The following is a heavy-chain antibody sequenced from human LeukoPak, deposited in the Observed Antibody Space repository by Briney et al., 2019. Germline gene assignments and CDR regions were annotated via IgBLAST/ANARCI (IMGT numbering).Heavy chain of an antibody. V-gene: IGHV3-7*05. D-gene: IGHD1-1*01. J-gene: IGHJ5*02. Sequence: GGSPRLSCAASGFTFSSYWMRWVRQAPGKGLEWVATIKEDGSEKYYVDSVKGRFTISRDNAKNSLYLQMNSLRAEDTAVYYCARDPFNWNPDENWFDPWGQGTLVTVSS. CDR1: GFTFSSYW. CDR3: ARDPFNWNPDENWFDP. CDR2: IKEDGSEK.